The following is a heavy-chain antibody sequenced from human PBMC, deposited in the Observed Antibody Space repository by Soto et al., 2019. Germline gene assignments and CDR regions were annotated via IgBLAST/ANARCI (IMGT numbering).Heavy chain of an antibody. CDR2: IYPAASDA. Sequence: PGESLKISCKGSGYSFSNYWIAWLRQMPGKGLEWMGIIYPAASDARYSPSFQGQVTISVDNPISTAYLQWSSLKASDTAMYYCGRLLCLSTSCYTGSRHFFDYGGQGALVTVSS. CDR1: GYSFSNYW. V-gene: IGHV5-51*01. CDR3: GRLLCLSTSCYTGSRHFFDY. J-gene: IGHJ4*02. D-gene: IGHD2-2*02.